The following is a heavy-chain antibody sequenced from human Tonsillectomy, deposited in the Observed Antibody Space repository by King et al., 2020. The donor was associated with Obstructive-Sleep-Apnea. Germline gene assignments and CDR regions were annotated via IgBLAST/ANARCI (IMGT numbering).Heavy chain of an antibody. J-gene: IGHJ3*02. Sequence: VQLQESGPGLVKPSETLSLTCTVSGGSISSYYWSWIRQPPGKGLEWIGYIYYSGSTNYNPSLKSRVTISVDTSKNQFSLKLSSVTAADTAGYYRARGGDPGLRGGDDAFDIWGQGTMVTVSS. D-gene: IGHD3-16*01. CDR1: GGSISSYY. V-gene: IGHV4-59*01. CDR2: IYYSGST. CDR3: ARGGDPGLRGGDDAFDI.